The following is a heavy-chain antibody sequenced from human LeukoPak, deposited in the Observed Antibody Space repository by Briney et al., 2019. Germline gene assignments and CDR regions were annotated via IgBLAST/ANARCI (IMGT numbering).Heavy chain of an antibody. D-gene: IGHD3-3*01. CDR1: GGFISSSSYY. CDR3: ARGSYYDFWSGYFDY. CDR2: IYYSGST. Sequence: SETLSLTCTVSGGFISSSSYYRCWIRQPPGKGLEWIGSIYYSGSTYYNPSLKSRVTISVDTSKNQFSLKLSSVTAADTAVYYCARGSYYDFWSGYFDYWGQGTLVTVSS. J-gene: IGHJ4*02. V-gene: IGHV4-39*07.